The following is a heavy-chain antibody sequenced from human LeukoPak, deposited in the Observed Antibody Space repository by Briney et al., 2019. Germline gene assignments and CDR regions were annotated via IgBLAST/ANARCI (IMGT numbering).Heavy chain of an antibody. CDR2: ISGGST. CDR3: ARANPVLMVSKYFQH. Sequence: PGGSLRLSCAASGFTVSSNEMSWVRQAPGKGLEWVSSISGGSTYYADSVKGRFTISRDNSKNTLYLQMNSLRAEDTAVYYCARANPVLMVSKYFQHWGQGTLVTVSS. V-gene: IGHV3-38-3*01. D-gene: IGHD2-8*01. CDR1: GFTVSSNE. J-gene: IGHJ1*01.